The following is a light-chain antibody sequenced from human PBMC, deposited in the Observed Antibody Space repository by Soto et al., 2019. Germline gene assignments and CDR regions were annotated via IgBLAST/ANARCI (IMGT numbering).Light chain of an antibody. V-gene: IGKV1-39*01. CDR1: QSISSY. Sequence: DIQMTQAPSSLSASVGDRITITCRASQSISSYLNWYQQKEGKAPKLLIYAASSLQSGVPSRFSGCGSGTDFTLTITSLQLEDFATYYCQQSYSHPWTFGQGTKVEIK. CDR3: QQSYSHPWT. J-gene: IGKJ1*01. CDR2: AAS.